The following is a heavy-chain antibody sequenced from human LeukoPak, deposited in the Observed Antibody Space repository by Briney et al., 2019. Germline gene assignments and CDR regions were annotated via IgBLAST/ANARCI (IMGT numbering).Heavy chain of an antibody. J-gene: IGHJ4*02. Sequence: GGSLRLSCGASGFAFRTYSMSWVRQAPGKGLEWVSYISSSSGSKHYADSVRGRFAISRDNAKSSLYLQMNSLRDEDTAVYYWARGRQWRGFAYWGRGALVPVPS. CDR1: GFAFRTYS. CDR3: ARGRQWRGFAY. CDR2: ISSSSGSK. D-gene: IGHD6-19*01. V-gene: IGHV3-48*02.